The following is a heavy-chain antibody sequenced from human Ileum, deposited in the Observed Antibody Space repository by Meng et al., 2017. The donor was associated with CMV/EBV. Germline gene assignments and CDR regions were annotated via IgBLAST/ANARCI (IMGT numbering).Heavy chain of an antibody. Sequence: QGQRKEGGERRLEHSDTRSLTGAVSVGSFSGYNWSWIRQPPEKELEWIGEINQSESTNYNPSLKSRVTISVDTSKNQFSMKLSSVTAADTAVYYCARGPVRLFLGYWGQGTLVTVSS. D-gene: IGHD3-22*01. CDR3: ARGPVRLFLGY. V-gene: IGHV4-34*01. CDR1: VGSFSGYN. CDR2: INQSEST. J-gene: IGHJ4*02.